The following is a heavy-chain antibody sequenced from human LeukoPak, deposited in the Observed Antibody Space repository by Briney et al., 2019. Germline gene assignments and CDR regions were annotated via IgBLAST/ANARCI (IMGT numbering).Heavy chain of an antibody. J-gene: IGHJ4*02. CDR1: GGSFSGYY. D-gene: IGHD5-12*01. CDR2: INHSGST. Sequence: SETLSLTCAVYGGSFSGYYWSWIRQPPGKGLEWIGEINHSGSTNYNPSLKSRVTISVDTSKNQFSLKLSSVTAADTAVYYCASSMVATILDYWGQGTLVTVSS. V-gene: IGHV4-34*01. CDR3: ASSMVATILDY.